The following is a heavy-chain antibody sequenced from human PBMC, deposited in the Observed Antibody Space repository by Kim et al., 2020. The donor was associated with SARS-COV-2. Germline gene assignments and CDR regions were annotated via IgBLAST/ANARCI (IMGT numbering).Heavy chain of an antibody. CDR2: ISGDGGST. D-gene: IGHD2-15*01. CDR1: GFTFDDYA. CDR3: AKQSSWYCSGGSCSEYFQH. J-gene: IGHJ1*01. Sequence: GRSLRLSCAASGFTFDDYAMHWVRQAPGKGLEWVSLISGDGGSTYYADSVKGRFTISRDNSKNSLYLQMNSLRTEDTALYYCAKQSSWYCSGGSCSEYFQHWGQGTLVTVSS. V-gene: IGHV3-43*02.